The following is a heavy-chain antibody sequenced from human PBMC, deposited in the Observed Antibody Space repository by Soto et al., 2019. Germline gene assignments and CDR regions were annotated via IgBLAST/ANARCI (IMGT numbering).Heavy chain of an antibody. Sequence: QVQLVECGGCVVQPGRSLRLSCASAGLTLSNYAMHWVRQAPGKELEWVAVISDDGSNSYYADSVKGRFTISRDNSKNTLYLQVNRLRAEDTAVYYCARVTQAVAADYWAQGPLVTVSS. V-gene: IGHV3-30-3*01. CDR2: ISDDGSNS. CDR3: ARVTQAVAADY. CDR1: GLTLSNYA. D-gene: IGHD6-19*01. J-gene: IGHJ4*02.